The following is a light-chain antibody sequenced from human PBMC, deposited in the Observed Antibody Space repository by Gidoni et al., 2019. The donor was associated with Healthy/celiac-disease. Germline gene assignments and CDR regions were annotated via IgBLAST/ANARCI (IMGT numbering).Light chain of an antibody. Sequence: EIVLTQSPGTLSLSPGERATLSCRASPSVSSSYLAWYQHKPGQAPRLLIYGSSSRATCHPDRFRGSGSGTEFPLTLRRMEPEDFAVYDCQQYGSSPTTFGQXTKVEIK. CDR1: PSVSSSY. J-gene: IGKJ1*01. CDR3: QQYGSSPTT. V-gene: IGKV3-20*01. CDR2: GSS.